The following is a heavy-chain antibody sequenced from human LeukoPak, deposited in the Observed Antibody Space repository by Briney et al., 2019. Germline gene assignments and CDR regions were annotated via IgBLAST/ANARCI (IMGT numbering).Heavy chain of an antibody. CDR1: GFTFSSYA. CDR2: ISGSGSST. V-gene: IGHV3-23*01. Sequence: GGSLRLSCAASGFTFSSYAMSWVRQAPGKGLEWVSSISGSGSSTYYADSVKGRFTISRDNSKNTLYLQMNSLRAEDTAVYYCAKVRRTMVRGVIDYWGQGTLVTVSS. J-gene: IGHJ4*02. D-gene: IGHD3-10*01. CDR3: AKVRRTMVRGVIDY.